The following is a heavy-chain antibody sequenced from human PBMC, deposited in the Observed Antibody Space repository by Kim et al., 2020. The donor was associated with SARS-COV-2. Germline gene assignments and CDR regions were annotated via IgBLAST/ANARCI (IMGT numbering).Heavy chain of an antibody. CDR3: ARSPTVVVIWGAFDI. CDR2: IIPIFGTA. D-gene: IGHD3-22*01. J-gene: IGHJ3*02. Sequence: SVKVSCKASGGTFSSYAISWVRQAPGQGLEWMGGIIPIFGTANYAQKFQGRVTITADESTSTAYMELSSLRSEDTAVYYCARSPTVVVIWGAFDIWGQGTMVTVSS. CDR1: GGTFSSYA. V-gene: IGHV1-69*13.